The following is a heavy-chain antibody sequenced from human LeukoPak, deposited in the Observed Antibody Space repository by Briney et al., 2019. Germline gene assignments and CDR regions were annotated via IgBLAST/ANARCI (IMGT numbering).Heavy chain of an antibody. J-gene: IGHJ3*02. CDR2: INHSGST. CDR3: ARSRYYDSSGTAFDI. V-gene: IGHV4-34*01. D-gene: IGHD3-22*01. Sequence: PSETLSLTCAVYGGSFSGYYWSWIRQPPGKGLEWIGEINHSGSTNYNPSLKSRVTISVDTSKNQFSLKLSSVTAADTAVYYCARSRYYDSSGTAFDIWGQGTMVTVSS. CDR1: GGSFSGYY.